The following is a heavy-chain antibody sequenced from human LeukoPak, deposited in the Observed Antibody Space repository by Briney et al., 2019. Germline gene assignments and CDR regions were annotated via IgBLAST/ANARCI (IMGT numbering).Heavy chain of an antibody. Sequence: SETLSPTCTVSGASISNYYCSWIRQPPGKGLEWIGYISNTGSTNYNPSLKSRVTISVDTSKNQLSLKLSSVTAADTAVYYCARGVSGSGISPEYWGQGTLVTVSS. CDR1: GASISNYY. CDR2: ISNTGST. CDR3: ARGVSGSGISPEY. J-gene: IGHJ4*02. V-gene: IGHV4-59*01. D-gene: IGHD3-10*01.